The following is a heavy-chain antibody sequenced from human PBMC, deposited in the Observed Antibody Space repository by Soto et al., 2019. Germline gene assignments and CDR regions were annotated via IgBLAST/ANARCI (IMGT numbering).Heavy chain of an antibody. D-gene: IGHD1-26*01. CDR3: ARGRSGSPLIFGS. V-gene: IGHV3-74*01. Sequence: EVQLVESGGGLVQPGGSLRLSCAASGFTFSRYWMHWVRQAPGKGLVWVSRINSDGSSTSNADAVKGRFTMYRDNAKNTLYLQMHSLRAEDTALYFCARGRSGSPLIFGSWGQGTLVNVSS. J-gene: IGHJ4*02. CDR1: GFTFSRYW. CDR2: INSDGSST.